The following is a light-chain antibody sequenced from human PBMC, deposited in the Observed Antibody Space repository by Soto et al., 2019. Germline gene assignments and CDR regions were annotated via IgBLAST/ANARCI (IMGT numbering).Light chain of an antibody. V-gene: IGKV3-20*01. CDR1: QSVSSSY. Sequence: EIVLTQSPGTLSLSPWERATLSCRASQSVSSSYLAWYQQKPGQAPRLLIYGASSRATGIPDRFSGSGSGTDFTLTISRLEPEDFAVYYCQRYGASSTYTFGQGTKLEIK. CDR3: QRYGASSTYT. J-gene: IGKJ2*01. CDR2: GAS.